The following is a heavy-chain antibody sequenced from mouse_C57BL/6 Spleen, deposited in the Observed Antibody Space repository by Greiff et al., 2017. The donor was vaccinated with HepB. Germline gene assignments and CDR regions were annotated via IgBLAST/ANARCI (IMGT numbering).Heavy chain of an antibody. CDR1: GYTFTSYW. V-gene: IGHV1-52*01. CDR2: IDPSDSET. D-gene: IGHD1-1*01. CDR3: ARVSVSNTVLDY. Sequence: QVQLQQPGAELVRPGSSVKLSCKASGYTFTSYWMHWVKQSPIQGLEWIGNIDPSDSETHYNQKFKDKATLTVDKSSSTAYMQLSSLTSEDSAVYYCARVSVSNTVLDYWGQGTTLTVSS. J-gene: IGHJ2*01.